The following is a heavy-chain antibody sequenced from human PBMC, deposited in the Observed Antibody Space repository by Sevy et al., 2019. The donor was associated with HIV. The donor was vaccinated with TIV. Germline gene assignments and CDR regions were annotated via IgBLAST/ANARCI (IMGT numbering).Heavy chain of an antibody. CDR2: IYYSGST. J-gene: IGHJ4*02. CDR3: ARLDSSNVHY. D-gene: IGHD6-13*01. CDR1: GGSISSSSYY. Sequence: SETLSLTCTVSGGSISSSSYYWGWIRQPPGKGLEWIGSIYYSGSTYYNPSLKSRVTISVDTSKNQFSLKLSSVTAADTAVYYCARLDSSNVHYWGQGTLVTVSS. V-gene: IGHV4-39*01.